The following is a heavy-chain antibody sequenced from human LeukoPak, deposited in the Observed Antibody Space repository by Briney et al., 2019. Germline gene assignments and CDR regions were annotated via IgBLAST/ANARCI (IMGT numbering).Heavy chain of an antibody. CDR3: AIGYYYGSGSYFNWFDP. D-gene: IGHD3-10*01. CDR2: IYSGGST. Sequence: GSLRLSCAASGFTVSSNYMSWVRPAPGKGLGCVSVIYSGGSTYYADSVKGRFTISRDNSKNTLYLQMNSLRAEDTAVYYCAIGYYYGSGSYFNWFDPWGQGTLVTVSS. CDR1: GFTVSSNY. J-gene: IGHJ5*02. V-gene: IGHV3-53*01.